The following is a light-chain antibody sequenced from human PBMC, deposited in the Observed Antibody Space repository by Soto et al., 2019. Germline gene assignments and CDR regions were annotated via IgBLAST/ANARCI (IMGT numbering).Light chain of an antibody. V-gene: IGKV3-11*01. J-gene: IGKJ4*01. CDR3: QQRADWPRHT. CDR1: QSFSNS. Sequence: DIVLTQSPSALSLSPGERATLTCRASQSFSNSLACYQQKPGQAARLLIYEASTRATGIPARLSGSGSGTEFTIPISSMQYEDFAVYYCQQRADWPRHTFGGGTKVDI. CDR2: EAS.